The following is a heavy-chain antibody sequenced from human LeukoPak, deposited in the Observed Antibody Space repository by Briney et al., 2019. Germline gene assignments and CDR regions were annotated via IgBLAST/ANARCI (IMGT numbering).Heavy chain of an antibody. D-gene: IGHD3-22*01. Sequence: ASVKVSCKAPGYTFTSYGISWVRQAPGQGLEWMGWITVYNGNTIYAQKLQGRVTMTTDTSTSTAYMELRSLRSDDTAVYYCARGASTYYDSSDYFDYWGQGTLVTVSS. V-gene: IGHV1-18*01. CDR3: ARGASTYYDSSDYFDY. CDR2: ITVYNGNT. J-gene: IGHJ4*02. CDR1: GYTFTSYG.